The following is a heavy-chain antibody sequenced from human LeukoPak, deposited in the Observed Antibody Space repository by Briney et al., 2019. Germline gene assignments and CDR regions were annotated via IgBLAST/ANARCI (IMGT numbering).Heavy chain of an antibody. CDR1: GFTFSSYS. CDR3: AKDMGPGIVVSNAFDI. CDR2: ISSSSSAI. D-gene: IGHD3-22*01. V-gene: IGHV3-48*01. Sequence: GGSLRLSCAASGFTFSSYSMNWVRQAPGKGLEWVSYISSSSSAIYYADSVKGRFTISRDNAKNSLYLQMNSLRAEDTALYYCAKDMGPGIVVSNAFDIWGQGTMVTVSS. J-gene: IGHJ3*02.